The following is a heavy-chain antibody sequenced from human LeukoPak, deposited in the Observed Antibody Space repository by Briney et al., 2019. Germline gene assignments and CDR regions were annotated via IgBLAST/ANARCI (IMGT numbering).Heavy chain of an antibody. Sequence: GGSLRLYSAASGFTFGNAYTSWAPQAPGKGLDWVGRIKSKTDGGTTDYAIAVKGRFTISRDDSENPLYLQMNSLETEDTAVYYCTTDRGLQWAPFFDTWGQGTLVTVSS. CDR2: IKSKTDGGTT. V-gene: IGHV3-15*01. CDR1: GFTFGNAY. CDR3: TTDRGLQWAPFFDT. D-gene: IGHD4-11*01. J-gene: IGHJ4*02.